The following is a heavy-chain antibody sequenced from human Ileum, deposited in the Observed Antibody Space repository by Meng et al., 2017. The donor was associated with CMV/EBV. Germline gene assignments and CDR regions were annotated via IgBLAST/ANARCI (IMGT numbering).Heavy chain of an antibody. Sequence: GESLKISCVASGFTFTSYGMHWVRQAPGKGLEWVAFVRYDGGNKYYADSLKGRFTISRDNAKNSLYLQMNSLRAEDTALYYCAKDSHYYYDSSGYYFDYWGQGTLVTVSS. CDR1: GFTFTSYG. V-gene: IGHV3-30*02. D-gene: IGHD3-22*01. J-gene: IGHJ4*02. CDR3: AKDSHYYYDSSGYYFDY. CDR2: VRYDGGNK.